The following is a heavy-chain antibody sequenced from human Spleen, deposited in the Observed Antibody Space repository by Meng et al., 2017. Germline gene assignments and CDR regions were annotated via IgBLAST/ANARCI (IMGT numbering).Heavy chain of an antibody. CDR1: GGSIGSNSYH. CDR3: SRRINTAGGWFDS. J-gene: IGHJ5*01. CDR2: IDYSGTT. D-gene: IGHD5-18*01. V-gene: IGHV4-39*01. Sequence: QRQESGPGLVKPSETLSRTCTVSGGSIGSNSYHWGWIRQPPGKGLEGVGTIDYSGTTYSNSSLKSRVTISLDTSRNQFSLKLTSVTAADTAVYYCSRRINTAGGWFDSWGQGTLVTVSS.